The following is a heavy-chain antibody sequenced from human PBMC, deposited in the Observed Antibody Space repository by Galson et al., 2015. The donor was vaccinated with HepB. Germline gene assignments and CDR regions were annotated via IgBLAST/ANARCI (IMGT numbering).Heavy chain of an antibody. V-gene: IGHV1-69*04. D-gene: IGHD5-12*01. CDR3: ARDQEVAGLDV. CDR2: ITPILDRK. Sequence: SVKVSCKASGGTFSTYAISWVRQAPGQGLEWMGRITPILDRKNYAQKFQGSVTITAETSTSTAYMELRSLTSEDTAVYWCARDQEVAGLDVWGQGTTVTVSS. CDR1: GGTFSTYA. J-gene: IGHJ6*02.